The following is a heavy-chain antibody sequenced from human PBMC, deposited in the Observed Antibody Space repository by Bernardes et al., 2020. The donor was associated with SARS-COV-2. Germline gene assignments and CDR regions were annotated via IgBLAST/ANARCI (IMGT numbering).Heavy chain of an antibody. D-gene: IGHD6-13*01. Sequence: TLSLTCAVYGGSFSGYYWSWIRQPPGKGLEWIGEINHSGSTNYNPSLKSRVTISVDTSKNQFSLKLSSVTAADTAVYYCSRLRSSSWYGNYYYYGMDVWGQGTTVTVSS. CDR2: INHSGST. J-gene: IGHJ6*02. CDR3: SRLRSSSWYGNYYYYGMDV. CDR1: GGSFSGYY. V-gene: IGHV4-34*01.